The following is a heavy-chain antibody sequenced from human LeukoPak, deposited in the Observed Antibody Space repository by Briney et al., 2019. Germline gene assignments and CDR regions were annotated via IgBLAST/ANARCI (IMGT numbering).Heavy chain of an antibody. CDR3: ATTPGAYYYYHMDV. Sequence: PGGSLGLSCAASGFTFSTYVMTWVRQAPGKGLEWVSAILGSGGGTYYADSVKGRFTISRDNSKNTLYLQMNSLRAEDTAVYYCATTPGAYYYYHMDVWGQGTTVTVSS. J-gene: IGHJ6*02. D-gene: IGHD3-10*01. V-gene: IGHV3-23*01. CDR1: GFTFSTYV. CDR2: ILGSGGGT.